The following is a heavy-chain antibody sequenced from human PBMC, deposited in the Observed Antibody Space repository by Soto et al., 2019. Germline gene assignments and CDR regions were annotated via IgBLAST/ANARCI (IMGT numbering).Heavy chain of an antibody. V-gene: IGHV3-23*01. D-gene: IGHD3-22*01. CDR1: GFTFGSYA. CDR2: ISGGGAGT. J-gene: IGHJ3*02. Sequence: EVQLLESGGGFVQPGGSLRLSCAASGFTFGSYAMTWVRQAPGKGLEWVPSISGGGAGTYYADSVKGRFTISRDNSKNTLYLQLNSLRAEDTAIYYCAKVNTMMVGSGNAFDMWGQGTMVTVSS. CDR3: AKVNTMMVGSGNAFDM.